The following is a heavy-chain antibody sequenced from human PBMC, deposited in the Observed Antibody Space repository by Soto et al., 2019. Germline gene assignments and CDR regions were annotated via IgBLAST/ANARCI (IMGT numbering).Heavy chain of an antibody. CDR2: ISYSGNT. CDR3: ARASTATTAAKFDS. V-gene: IGHV4-30-4*01. D-gene: IGHD4-17*01. CDR1: GGSISRDDYY. J-gene: IGHJ4*02. Sequence: QVQLQESGPGLVKPSQTLSLTCTVSGGSISRDDYYWSWIRQPPGKGLEWIGYISYSGNTYYNPSLQSRVALSLDTSKNQFSLKLISVTAADTAVYYCARASTATTAAKFDSWGQGALVTVSS.